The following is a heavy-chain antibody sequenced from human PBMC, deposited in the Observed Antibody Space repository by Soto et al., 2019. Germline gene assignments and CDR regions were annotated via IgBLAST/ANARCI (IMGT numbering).Heavy chain of an antibody. Sequence: QVQLQESGPGLVKPSQTLSLTCTVSGGSISSGGYYWSWIRQHPGKGLEWIGYIYYSGSTYYNPSLKRQLTVSVDTSKDPFALKLSSVTPAPTAVYNRARVIDIVATGGNAFDIWGQGTMVTVSS. D-gene: IGHD5-12*01. CDR3: ARVIDIVATGGNAFDI. V-gene: IGHV4-31*01. J-gene: IGHJ3*02. CDR1: GGSISSGGYY. CDR2: IYYSGST.